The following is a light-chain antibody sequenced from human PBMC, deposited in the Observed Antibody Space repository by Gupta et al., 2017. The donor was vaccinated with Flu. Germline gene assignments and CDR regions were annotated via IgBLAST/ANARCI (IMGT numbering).Light chain of an antibody. J-gene: IGKJ4*01. CDR3: MQALQTPLT. Sequence: TPGEPASISCRSSQSLLYSNGHNYLDWYVQKPGQSPQVLIYLGSNRASGVPDRFSGSGSDTDFTLTISRVEAEDVGIYYCMQALQTPLTFGGGTQVEIK. CDR2: LGS. CDR1: QSLLYSNGHNY. V-gene: IGKV2-28*01.